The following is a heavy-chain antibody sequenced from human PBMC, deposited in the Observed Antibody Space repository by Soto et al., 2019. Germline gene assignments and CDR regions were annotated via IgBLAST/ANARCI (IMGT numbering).Heavy chain of an antibody. CDR2: INQDGSEQ. CDR3: ARRSSSSGWMVLYHYMDV. D-gene: IGHD6-6*01. J-gene: IGHJ6*03. CDR1: GFTFSSYW. V-gene: IGHV3-7*01. Sequence: EVQLVESGGGLVQPGGSLRLSCAASGFTFSSYWMSWVRQAPGKGLEWVANINQDGSEQYFVDSVKGRFTISRGNARNSLYLQMNSLRIEDTAVYYCARRSSSSGWMVLYHYMDVWGKGTTVTVSS.